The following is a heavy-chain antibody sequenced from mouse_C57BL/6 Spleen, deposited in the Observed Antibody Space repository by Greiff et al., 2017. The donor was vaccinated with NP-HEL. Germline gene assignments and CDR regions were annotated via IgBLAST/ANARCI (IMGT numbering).Heavy chain of an antibody. V-gene: IGHV1-82*01. CDR1: GYAFSSSW. J-gene: IGHJ4*01. CDR2: IYPGDGDT. Sequence: VKLMESGPELVKPGASVKISCKASGYAFSSSWMNWVKQRPGKGLEWIGRIYPGDGDTNYNGKFKGKATLTADKSSSTAYMQLSSLTSEDSAVYFCARSTMVTTSFYYAMDYWGQGTSVTVSS. CDR3: ARSTMVTTSFYYAMDY. D-gene: IGHD2-2*01.